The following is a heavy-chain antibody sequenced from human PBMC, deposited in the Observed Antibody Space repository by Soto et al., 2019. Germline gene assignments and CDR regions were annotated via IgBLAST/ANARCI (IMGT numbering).Heavy chain of an antibody. CDR2: ISGSGGST. D-gene: IGHD3-22*01. V-gene: IGHV3-23*01. Sequence: EVQLLESGGGLVQPGGSLRLSCAASGFTFSSYAMSWVRQAPGKGLEWVSAISGSGGSTYYADSVKGRFTISRDNSENTLYLQMNSLRAEDTAVYYCAKGDRGYDSSGDTLSGYWGQGTLVTVSS. J-gene: IGHJ4*02. CDR3: AKGDRGYDSSGDTLSGY. CDR1: GFTFSSYA.